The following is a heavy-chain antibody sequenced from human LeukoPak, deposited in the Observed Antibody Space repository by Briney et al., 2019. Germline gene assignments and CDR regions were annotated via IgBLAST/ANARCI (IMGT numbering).Heavy chain of an antibody. CDR3: AKNLYCGGGSCYPSALGMDV. D-gene: IGHD2-15*01. CDR2: ISGSGNRT. V-gene: IGHV3-23*01. J-gene: IGHJ6*02. CDR1: XFTXSSYA. Sequence: SLRLXXXXSXFTXSSYAMSWVRQAPGKGLEWVSSISGSGNRTYYADSVKGRFTISRDNSKNTLFLQMNSLRAEDTAVYYCAKNLYCGGGSCYPSALGMDVWGQGTTVTVSS.